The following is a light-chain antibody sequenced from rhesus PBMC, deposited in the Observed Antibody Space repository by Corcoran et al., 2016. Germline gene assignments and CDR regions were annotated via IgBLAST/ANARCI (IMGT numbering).Light chain of an antibody. CDR3: QQYNNSPPT. V-gene: IGKV1-66*01. Sequence: DIQMTQSPSSLSASVGDRVTITCRASQDINHYLTWYQQKPGKAPTPLIYYASSLETGVPSRFSGSVSWTDYTRTISSRHPEDIATYYCQQYNNSPPTFGQGTKVEIK. CDR1: QDINHY. J-gene: IGKJ1*01. CDR2: YAS.